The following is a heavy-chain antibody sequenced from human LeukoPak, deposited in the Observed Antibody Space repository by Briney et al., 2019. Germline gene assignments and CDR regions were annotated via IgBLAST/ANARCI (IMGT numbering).Heavy chain of an antibody. V-gene: IGHV3-21*01. J-gene: IGHJ6*03. Sequence: NTGGSLRLSCAASGFTFSSFGMNWVRRAPGKGLEWVSSLSSSSSYIYYADSVKGRFTISRDNAKNSLYLQMNSLRAEDTAVYYCARSPEIYYMDIWGKGTTVTVSS. CDR1: GFTFSSFG. CDR2: LSSSSSYI. CDR3: ARSPEIYYMDI. D-gene: IGHD5-24*01.